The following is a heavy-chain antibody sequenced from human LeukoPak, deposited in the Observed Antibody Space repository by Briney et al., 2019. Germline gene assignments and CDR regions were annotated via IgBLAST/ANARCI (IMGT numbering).Heavy chain of an antibody. CDR2: INPNSGGT. CDR3: ARGGITFGGVIVLDY. J-gene: IGHJ4*02. CDR1: GYTFTGYY. Sequence: ASVKVSCKASGYTFTGYYMHWVRQAPGQGLEWMGWINPNSGGTNYAQKFQGRVTMTRDTSISTAYMELSRLRSDDTAVYYCARGGITFGGVIVLDYWGQGTLVTVSS. V-gene: IGHV1-2*02. D-gene: IGHD3-16*02.